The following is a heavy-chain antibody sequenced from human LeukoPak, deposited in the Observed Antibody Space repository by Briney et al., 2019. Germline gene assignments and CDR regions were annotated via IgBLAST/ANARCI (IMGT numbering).Heavy chain of an antibody. CDR3: AKFQWYSSSSGGDY. D-gene: IGHD6-6*01. J-gene: IGHJ4*02. Sequence: PGGSLRLSCAASGFTFSSYGMHWVRQAPGKGLEWVAVISYDGSNKYYADSVKGRFTISRDNSKNTLYLQMNSLRAEDTAVYYCAKFQWYSSSSGGDYWGRGTLVTVSS. V-gene: IGHV3-30*18. CDR2: ISYDGSNK. CDR1: GFTFSSYG.